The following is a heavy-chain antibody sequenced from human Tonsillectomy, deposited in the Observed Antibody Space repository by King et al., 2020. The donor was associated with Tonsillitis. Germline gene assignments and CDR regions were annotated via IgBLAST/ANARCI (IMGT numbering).Heavy chain of an antibody. CDR2: IYHSGSA. CDR3: AKVDTGLCEN. Sequence: VQLQESGPGLVKPSETLSLTCAVSGYSISSGYFWGWIRQPPGKGLEWIGSIYHSGSASYNPSLNSRVTISVDTSKNQFSLELTSVTAADTAVYYCAKVDTGLCENWGQGSLVTVSS. D-gene: IGHD5-18*01. CDR1: GYSISSGYF. V-gene: IGHV4-38-2*01. J-gene: IGHJ4*02.